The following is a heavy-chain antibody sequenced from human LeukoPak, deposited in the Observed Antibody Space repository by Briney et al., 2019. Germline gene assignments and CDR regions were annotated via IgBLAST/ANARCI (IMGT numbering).Heavy chain of an antibody. D-gene: IGHD3-10*01. V-gene: IGHV4-4*07. CDR2: ISSSGRT. CDR1: GGSLSSFY. J-gene: IGHJ4*02. CDR3: ARGLQNSGTSDY. Sequence: SETLSLTCTVSGGSLSSFYWSWIRQPAEKGLEWIGRISSSGRTNYNPSLKSRVTMSVDTSKNQFSLKLTSVTAADTAVYYCARGLQNSGTSDYWGQGTLVTVSS.